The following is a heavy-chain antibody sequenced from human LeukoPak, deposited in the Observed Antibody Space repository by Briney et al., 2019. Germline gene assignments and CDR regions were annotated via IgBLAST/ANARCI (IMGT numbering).Heavy chain of an antibody. CDR1: GGSITSGGYY. CDR2: IYYSGST. D-gene: IGHD4-11*01. V-gene: IGHV4-31*03. J-gene: IGHJ6*03. Sequence: SQTLSLTCTVSGGSITSGGYYWSWIRQHPGKGLEWIGYIYYSGSTYYNPSLKSRVTISVDTSKNQFSLKLSSVTAADTAVYYCARALLDYSKGYYYYYYMDVWGKGTTVPVSS. CDR3: ARALLDYSKGYYYYYYMDV.